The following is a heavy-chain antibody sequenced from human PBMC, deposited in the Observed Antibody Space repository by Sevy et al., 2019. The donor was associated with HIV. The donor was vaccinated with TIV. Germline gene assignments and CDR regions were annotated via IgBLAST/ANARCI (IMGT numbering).Heavy chain of an antibody. CDR1: GFTFSSYI. Sequence: GGSLRLSCAASGFTFSSYIINWVRQAPGKGLEWVSSISNTGIYIYYADSVKGRFTISRDNAKNSLYLQMNSMRAEDTVVYYCARYEEDTTLVNAFDIWGQGTMVTVSS. J-gene: IGHJ3*02. V-gene: IGHV3-21*01. CDR2: ISNTGIYI. CDR3: ARYEEDTTLVNAFDI. D-gene: IGHD5-18*01.